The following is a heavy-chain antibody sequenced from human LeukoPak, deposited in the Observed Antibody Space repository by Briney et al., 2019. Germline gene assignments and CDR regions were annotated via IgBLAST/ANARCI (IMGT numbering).Heavy chain of an antibody. Sequence: ASVKVSCKASGYTFTGFYIHWVRQAPGQGLGWMGWINPNSGGTNYAQKFQGRVTMTRDTSISTAYMELSRLRSDDTAVYYCGTGSGSYSPDYWGQGVLVIVSS. J-gene: IGHJ4*02. CDR2: INPNSGGT. V-gene: IGHV1-2*02. CDR1: GYTFTGFY. D-gene: IGHD3-10*01. CDR3: GTGSGSYSPDY.